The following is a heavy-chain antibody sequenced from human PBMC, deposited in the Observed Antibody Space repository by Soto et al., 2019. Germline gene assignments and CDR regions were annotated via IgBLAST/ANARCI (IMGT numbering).Heavy chain of an antibody. CDR3: TRDGDGRMTTNPYYYYGMDV. V-gene: IGHV4-59*01. CDR1: GGSISGYY. Sequence: PSETLSLTCTVSGGSISGYYWSWIRQPPGKGLEWIGNVYYSGGAKYNPSVKRRVSISVETSKNQFSLNLSSVTAADTAVYYCTRDGDGRMTTNPYYYYGMDVWGPGITVTVSS. D-gene: IGHD2-21*02. CDR2: VYYSGGA. J-gene: IGHJ6*02.